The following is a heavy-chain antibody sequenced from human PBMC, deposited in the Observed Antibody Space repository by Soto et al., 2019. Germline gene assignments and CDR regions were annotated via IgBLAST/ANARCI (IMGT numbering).Heavy chain of an antibody. CDR3: VRDKWAMGGMDV. V-gene: IGHV4-38-2*02. D-gene: IGHD1-26*01. CDR2: IFHSGST. CDR1: GYYISSGYH. Sequence: PSETLSLTCAVSGYYISSGYHWGWIRQPPGKGLEWIGNIFHSGSTHYNPSLKSRVTISVDTSKNQFSLKLRSVTAADRAVYYCVRDKWAMGGMDVWGQGTTVTVSS. J-gene: IGHJ6*02.